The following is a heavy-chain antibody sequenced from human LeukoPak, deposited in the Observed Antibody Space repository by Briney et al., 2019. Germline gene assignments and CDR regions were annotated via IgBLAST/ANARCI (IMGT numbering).Heavy chain of an antibody. CDR3: ARQGSGWDNWFDP. CDR2: IYPGDSDT. V-gene: IGHV5-51*01. Sequence: GESLKISCKTSGYSFSNYWIGWVRQMPGKGLEWMGIIYPGDSDTRYSPSFQGQVTISADKSISTAYLQWSSLKASDTAMYYCARQGSGWDNWFDPWGQGTLVTVSS. J-gene: IGHJ5*02. D-gene: IGHD6-19*01. CDR1: GYSFSNYW.